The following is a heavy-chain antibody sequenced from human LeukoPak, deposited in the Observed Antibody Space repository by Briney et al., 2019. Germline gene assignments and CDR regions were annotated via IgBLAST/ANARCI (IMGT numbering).Heavy chain of an antibody. CDR2: ISGSGGST. Sequence: GGSLRLSCAASGFTFSSYAMSWVRQAPGKGLEWVSAISGSGGSTYYADSVKGRFTISRDNSKNTLYLQMNSLRAEDTAVYYCARRRSSGWKVGFDPWGQGTLVTVSS. V-gene: IGHV3-23*01. CDR3: ARRRSSGWKVGFDP. CDR1: GFTFSSYA. D-gene: IGHD6-19*01. J-gene: IGHJ5*02.